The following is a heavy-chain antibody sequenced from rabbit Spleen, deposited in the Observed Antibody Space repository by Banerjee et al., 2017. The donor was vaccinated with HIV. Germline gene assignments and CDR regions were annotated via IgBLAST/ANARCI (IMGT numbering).Heavy chain of an antibody. Sequence: QEQLVESGGGLVQPEGSLTLTCTASGFSFSSTVYMCWVRQAPGKGLEWVACAYAGSSGSTYSATWAKGRFTISKTSSTTVTLQMTSLTAADTATYFCARDAGTSFSTYGMDLWGPGTLVTVS. CDR2: AYAGSSGST. CDR3: ARDAGTSFSTYGMDL. J-gene: IGHJ6*01. V-gene: IGHV1S45*01. D-gene: IGHD8-1*01. CDR1: GFSFSSTVY.